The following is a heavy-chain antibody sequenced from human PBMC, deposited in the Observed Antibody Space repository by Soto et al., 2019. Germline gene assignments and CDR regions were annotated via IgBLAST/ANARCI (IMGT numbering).Heavy chain of an antibody. J-gene: IGHJ4*02. CDR3: ARANTRYSSPYY. V-gene: IGHV4-59*08. D-gene: IGHD3-22*01. CDR2: FYFST. Sequence: QVQLQESGPGLVKPSETLSLTCTVSGDSINKYQWSWVRQPPGKGLEWIGCFYFSTNNNPALNSRVTISVDRSKNHFSRKLTSVTAADTAVYFCARANTRYSSPYYWGQGTLVTVSS. CDR1: GDSINKYQ.